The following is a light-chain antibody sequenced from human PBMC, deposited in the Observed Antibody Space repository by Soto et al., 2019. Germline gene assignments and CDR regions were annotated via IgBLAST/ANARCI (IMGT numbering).Light chain of an antibody. Sequence: DIQMTQSPASLSASVGDRVIITCRASQGIRNDLGWYQQKVGKAPKRLIFAASSLQSGVPSRFSGSGSGTEFTLTISSLQPEDFGSYYCLQYNRYPRTFGQGTKGDIK. V-gene: IGKV1-17*01. CDR3: LQYNRYPRT. CDR1: QGIRND. J-gene: IGKJ1*01. CDR2: AAS.